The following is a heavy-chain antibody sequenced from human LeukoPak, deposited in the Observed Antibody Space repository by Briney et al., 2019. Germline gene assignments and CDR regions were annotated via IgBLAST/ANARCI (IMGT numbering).Heavy chain of an antibody. Sequence: GGYLRLSCAASGFTFSNIPRGWVRQAQGRGWEWVLAISASVDVTVYADSLRVRFTISRDNSKSTLYLQMHGLRAEDTAICYCSKSLIASANGTGRAFHIWGQGTRVTVSS. D-gene: IGHD1-26*01. CDR1: GFTFSNIP. CDR3: SKSLIASANGTGRAFHI. V-gene: IGHV3-23*01. CDR2: ISASVDVT. J-gene: IGHJ3*02.